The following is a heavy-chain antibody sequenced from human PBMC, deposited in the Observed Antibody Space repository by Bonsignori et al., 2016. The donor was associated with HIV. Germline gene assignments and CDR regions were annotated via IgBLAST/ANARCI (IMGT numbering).Heavy chain of an antibody. D-gene: IGHD6-19*01. CDR3: ARLGVAGTSYYYYMDV. CDR2: IYPGDSDT. J-gene: IGHJ6*03. Sequence: VRQMPGKGLEWMGIIYPGDSDTRYSPSFQGQVTISADKSISTAYLQWSSLKASDTAMYYCARLGVAGTSYYYYMDVWGKGTTVTVSS. V-gene: IGHV5-51*01.